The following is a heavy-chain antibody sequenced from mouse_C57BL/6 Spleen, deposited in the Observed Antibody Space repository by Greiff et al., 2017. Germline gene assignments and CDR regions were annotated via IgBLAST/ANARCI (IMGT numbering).Heavy chain of an antibody. D-gene: IGHD4-1*01. CDR3: ARQISGAAWFAY. J-gene: IGHJ3*01. Sequence: EVQLQQSGPELVKPGASVKMSCTASGYTFTDYNMPWVKQSHGKSLEWIGYINPNNGGTSYNQKFKGKATMTVNKSSSTAYMELRSLTSEDSAVYYCARQISGAAWFAYWGQGTLVTVSA. CDR2: INPNNGGT. V-gene: IGHV1-22*01. CDR1: GYTFTDYN.